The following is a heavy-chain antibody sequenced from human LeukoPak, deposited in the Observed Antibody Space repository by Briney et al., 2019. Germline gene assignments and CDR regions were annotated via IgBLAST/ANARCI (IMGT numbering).Heavy chain of an antibody. J-gene: IGHJ4*02. Sequence: SETLSLTCTVSGYSITSGYYWGWIRQPPGKGLEWIGSIYHTGSTYYNPSLKSRVTISVDTSKNQFSLKLSSVTAADTAVYYCAARRVVTAHFDYWGQGTLVTVSS. V-gene: IGHV4-38-2*02. D-gene: IGHD2-21*02. CDR1: GYSITSGYY. CDR3: AARRVVTAHFDY. CDR2: IYHTGST.